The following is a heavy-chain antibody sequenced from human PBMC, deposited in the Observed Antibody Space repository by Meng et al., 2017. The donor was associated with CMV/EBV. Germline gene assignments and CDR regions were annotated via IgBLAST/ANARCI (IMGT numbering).Heavy chain of an antibody. CDR2: IYYSGST. D-gene: IGHD1-26*01. J-gene: IGHJ4*02. Sequence: SETLSLTCTVSGGSVSSGSYYWSWIRQPPGKGLEWIGYIYYSGSTNYNSSLKSRVTISVDTSKNQFSLKLSSVTAADTAAYYCARGWELQYWGQGTLVTVSS. CDR1: GGSVSSGSYY. CDR3: ARGWELQY. V-gene: IGHV4-61*01.